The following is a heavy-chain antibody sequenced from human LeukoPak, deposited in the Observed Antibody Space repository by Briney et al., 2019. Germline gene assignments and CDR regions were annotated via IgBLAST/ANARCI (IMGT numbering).Heavy chain of an antibody. J-gene: IGHJ3*02. CDR3: ARMIIYQPDAFDI. Sequence: PGGSLRLSCAASGFTFSSYAMSWVRQAPGKGLEWVSAISGSGGSTYYADSVKGRFTISRNNSKNTLYLQMNSLRAEDTAVYYCARMIIYQPDAFDIWGQGTMVTVSS. V-gene: IGHV3-23*01. D-gene: IGHD2-2*01. CDR1: GFTFSSYA. CDR2: ISGSGGST.